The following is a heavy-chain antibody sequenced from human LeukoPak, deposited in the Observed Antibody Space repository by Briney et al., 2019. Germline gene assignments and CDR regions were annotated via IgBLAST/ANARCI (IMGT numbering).Heavy chain of an antibody. CDR2: ISGSGGST. D-gene: IGHD4/OR15-4a*01. V-gene: IGHV3-23*01. J-gene: IGHJ4*02. Sequence: GRSLRLSCAASGFTFSSYAMSWVRQAPGKGLEWVSAISGSGGSTYYADSVKGRFTISRDNSKNTLYLQMNSLRAEDTAVYYCAKRPYEYGGRFDYWGQGTQVTVSS. CDR3: AKRPYEYGGRFDY. CDR1: GFTFSSYA.